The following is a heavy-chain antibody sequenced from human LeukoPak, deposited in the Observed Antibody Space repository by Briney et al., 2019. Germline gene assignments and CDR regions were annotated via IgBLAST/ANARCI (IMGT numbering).Heavy chain of an antibody. J-gene: IGHJ4*02. D-gene: IGHD7-27*01. CDR1: GFTFSSYE. V-gene: IGHV3-48*03. CDR3: ARAGAEGNPDY. Sequence: GGSLRLSCAASGFTFSSYEMNWVRQAPGKGLEWVSYISSSGSTIYYADSVKGRFTISRDNAKNSLYLQMNSLRAEDTAVYYCARAGAEGNPDYWGQGTLVTVSS. CDR2: ISSSGSTI.